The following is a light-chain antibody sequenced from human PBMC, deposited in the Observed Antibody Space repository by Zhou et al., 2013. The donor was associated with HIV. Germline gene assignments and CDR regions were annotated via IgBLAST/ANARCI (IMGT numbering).Light chain of an antibody. CDR1: QSVSSN. CDR3: QLYGRSPPYI. J-gene: IGKJ2*01. V-gene: IGKV3-20*01. Sequence: EIVMTQSPATLSVSPGERATLSCRASQSVSSNLAWYQQKPGQPPRLLIYGASNRATGTPDRFSGSGSGTDLTLTISRLEPEDFAVYYCQLYGRSPPYIFGQGTNLEI. CDR2: GAS.